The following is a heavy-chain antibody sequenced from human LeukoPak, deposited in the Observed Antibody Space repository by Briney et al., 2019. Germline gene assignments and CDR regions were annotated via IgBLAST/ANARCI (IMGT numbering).Heavy chain of an antibody. D-gene: IGHD3-10*01. Sequence: HPGGSLGLSCAASGFTFSSYAMSWVRQAPGKGLEWVSAISGSGDNTYYADSVKGRFTISRDNSKNTLYLQMNSLRAEDTAVYYCAKGNIYGSGSYYFDYWGQGTLVTVSS. CDR1: GFTFSSYA. J-gene: IGHJ4*02. CDR2: ISGSGDNT. CDR3: AKGNIYGSGSYYFDY. V-gene: IGHV3-23*01.